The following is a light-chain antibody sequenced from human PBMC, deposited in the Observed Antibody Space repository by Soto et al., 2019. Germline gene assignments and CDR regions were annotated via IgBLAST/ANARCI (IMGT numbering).Light chain of an antibody. J-gene: IGKJ5*01. Sequence: EIVLAQSPGTLSLSPGESATRWCRPSQSVSSSYLAWYQQKPGQAPRLLFYGASTGATGLPARFSGSGSGTEFTLTINSLQAEDCAVYYCQQYYNWPRTFGQGTRLEIK. CDR1: QSVSSSY. CDR3: QQYYNWPRT. CDR2: GAS. V-gene: IGKV3-15*01.